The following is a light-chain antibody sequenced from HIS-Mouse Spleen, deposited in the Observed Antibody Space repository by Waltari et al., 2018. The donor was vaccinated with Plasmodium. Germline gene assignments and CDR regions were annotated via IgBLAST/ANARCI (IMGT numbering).Light chain of an antibody. Sequence: IVRTQSPAPLSVSPGGRATLSCRASQSVSINLAWYKQKPGQAPRLLIYGASTRATGIPARFSGSGSGTEFTLTISSLQSEDFAVYYCQQYNNWSFTFGPGTKVDIK. CDR2: GAS. J-gene: IGKJ3*01. CDR1: QSVSIN. CDR3: QQYNNWSFT. V-gene: IGKV3-15*01.